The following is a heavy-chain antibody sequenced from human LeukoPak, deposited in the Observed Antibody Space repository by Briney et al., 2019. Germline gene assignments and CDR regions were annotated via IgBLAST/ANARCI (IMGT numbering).Heavy chain of an antibody. V-gene: IGHV4-38-2*02. J-gene: IGHJ4*02. CDR3: AREVPLYDYESSGYYEN. Sequence: SETLSLTCTVSGYSISSGSYWGWIRQPPEKGLEWIGSIDHRGSTYHNPSLSSRLTMSVDTSQNQFSLKVDSVTAADTAVYYCAREVPLYDYESSGYYENWGQGTLVTVSS. CDR1: GYSISSGSY. D-gene: IGHD3-22*01. CDR2: IDHRGST.